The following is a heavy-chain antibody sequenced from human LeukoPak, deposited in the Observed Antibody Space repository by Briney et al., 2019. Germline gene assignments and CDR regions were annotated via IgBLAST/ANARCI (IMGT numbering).Heavy chain of an antibody. CDR3: ARFRLFNWCDP. J-gene: IGHJ5*02. D-gene: IGHD6-25*01. CDR1: RFIFSNYW. Sequence: GGSPRLSCAASRFIFSNYWMSWVRQAPGKGLEWVAKINQDGSEKYYMDSVKSRFTISRDNAKNSLYLQMNSLRAEDTAVYYCARFRLFNWCDPWGQGTLVTVSS. V-gene: IGHV3-7*01. CDR2: INQDGSEK.